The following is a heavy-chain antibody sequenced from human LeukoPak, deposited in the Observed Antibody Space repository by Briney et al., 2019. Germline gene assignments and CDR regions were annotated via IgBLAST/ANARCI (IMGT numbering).Heavy chain of an antibody. D-gene: IGHD2-21*02. V-gene: IGHV1-46*01. Sequence: ASVKVSCKASGYTFTSYYMHWVRQAPGQGLEWMGIINPSGGSTSYAQKFQGRATMTRDTSTSTVYMELSSLRSEDTAVYYCARDFVSGYCGGDCLPLEFDYWGQGTLVTVSS. CDR3: ARDFVSGYCGGDCLPLEFDY. J-gene: IGHJ4*02. CDR2: INPSGGST. CDR1: GYTFTSYY.